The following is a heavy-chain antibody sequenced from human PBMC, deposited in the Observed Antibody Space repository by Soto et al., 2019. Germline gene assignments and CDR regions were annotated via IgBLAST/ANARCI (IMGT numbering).Heavy chain of an antibody. CDR3: ARYSGSYAILD. CDR1: GFTFRDYW. CDR2: IKEDGSQK. V-gene: IGHV3-7*04. Sequence: EVQLVESGGGLVQPGGSLRLSCAASGFTFRDYWMSWVRQAPGKGLEWVANIKEDGSQKYYVDSVKGRSTVSRDNAKNSLYLQLTSLRGEDTAVYYCARYSGSYAILDWGQGTLVTVST. J-gene: IGHJ4*02. D-gene: IGHD1-26*01.